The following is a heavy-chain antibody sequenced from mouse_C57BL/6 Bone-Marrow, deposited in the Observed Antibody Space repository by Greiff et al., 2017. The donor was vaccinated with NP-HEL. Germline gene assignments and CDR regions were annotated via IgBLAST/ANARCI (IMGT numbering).Heavy chain of an antibody. CDR3: AREAPGPWFAY. CDR1: GYTFTDYY. V-gene: IGHV1-76*01. J-gene: IGHJ3*01. Sequence: VQLQESGAELVRPGASVKLSCKASGYTFTDYYINWVKQRPGQGLEWIARIYPGSGNTYYNEKFKGKATLTAEKSSSTAYMQLSSLTSEDSAVYFCAREAPGPWFAYWGQGTLVTVSA. D-gene: IGHD3-2*02. CDR2: IYPGSGNT.